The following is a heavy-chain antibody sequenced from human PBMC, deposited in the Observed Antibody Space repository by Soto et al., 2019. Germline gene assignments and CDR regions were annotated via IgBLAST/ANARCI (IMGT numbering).Heavy chain of an antibody. Sequence: SETLSLTCTVSGGSTSSSNYYWGWIRQPPGKGLEWIGSIYYSGSTYCNPSLKSRVTISVDTSKNQFSLKLSSVIAADTAVYYCARHSASSWSYYYYMDVWGKGTTVTVSS. V-gene: IGHV4-39*01. J-gene: IGHJ6*03. CDR3: ARHSASSWSYYYYMDV. CDR1: GGSTSSSNYY. D-gene: IGHD3-3*01. CDR2: IYYSGST.